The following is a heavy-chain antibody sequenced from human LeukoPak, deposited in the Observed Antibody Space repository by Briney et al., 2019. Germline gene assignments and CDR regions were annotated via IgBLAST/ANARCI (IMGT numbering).Heavy chain of an antibody. D-gene: IGHD3-10*01. CDR2: ISAYNGDT. J-gene: IGHJ6*02. V-gene: IGHV1-18*01. CDR3: ARSLEVRDFYYGMDV. Sequence: GASVKVSCKTSGYTFTNYRVNWVRQAPGQGLEWMGWISAYNGDTNYAQQLQGRVTMTTDTSASTAYMVLRSLGSDDTAVYYCARSLEVRDFYYGMDVWGQGTTVTVSS. CDR1: GYTFTNYR.